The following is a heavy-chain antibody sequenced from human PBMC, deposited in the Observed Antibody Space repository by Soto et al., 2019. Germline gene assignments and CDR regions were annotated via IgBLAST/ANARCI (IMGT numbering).Heavy chain of an antibody. Sequence: EVQLVQSGGGLVHPGGSLRLSCEASGFTLSAFRVNWVRQSPRRGLEWVANVNPEGSKMVYVDAVKGRFSVSRDNTQNSVYLEMNSLRAEDTAVYYCAGWGNNACYWGQGSLVTVSS. J-gene: IGHJ4*02. CDR2: VNPEGSKM. CDR1: GFTLSAFR. V-gene: IGHV3-7*02. D-gene: IGHD3-16*01. CDR3: AGWGNNACY.